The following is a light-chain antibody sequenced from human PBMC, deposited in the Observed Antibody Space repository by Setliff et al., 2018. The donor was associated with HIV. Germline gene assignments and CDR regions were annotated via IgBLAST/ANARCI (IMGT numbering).Light chain of an antibody. V-gene: IGLV2-11*01. CDR2: DVT. CDR1: SSDIGGYNY. CDR3: CSYAGYYSIWV. J-gene: IGLJ3*02. Sequence: QSALTQPRSVSGSPGQSVTISCTGTSSDIGGYNYVSWYQHHPGKAPKLLIYDVTKRPSGVPDRFSGSKSGNTASLTISGLQAEDEADYHCCSYAGYYSIWVFGGGTQLTVL.